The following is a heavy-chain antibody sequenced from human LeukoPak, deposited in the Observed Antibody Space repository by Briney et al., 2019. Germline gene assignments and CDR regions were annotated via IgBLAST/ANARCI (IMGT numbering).Heavy chain of an antibody. CDR1: VFTVSSNY. D-gene: IGHD2-8*01. Sequence: GGSLRLSCAASVFTVSSNYMRWVRQAPGKGLEWGSVIYSGGSTYYADSVKGRFTISRDNSKNTLYLQMNSLRAEDTAVCYCARDNGGFDYWGQGTLVTVSS. CDR3: ARDNGGFDY. J-gene: IGHJ4*02. CDR2: IYSGGST. V-gene: IGHV3-53*01.